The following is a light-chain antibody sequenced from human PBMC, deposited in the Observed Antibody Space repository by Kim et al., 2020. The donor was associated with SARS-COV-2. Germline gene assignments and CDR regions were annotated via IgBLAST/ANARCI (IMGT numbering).Light chain of an antibody. J-gene: IGLJ3*02. Sequence: SYELTQPPSVSVSPGQTASITCSGNNIGDKYACWYQQKPGQSPVLVIYQDSKRPSGIPERFSGSNSGNTATLTISGAQARDEADYYCQAWDSSTWVFGGG. CDR1: NIGDKY. CDR2: QDS. CDR3: QAWDSSTWV. V-gene: IGLV3-1*01.